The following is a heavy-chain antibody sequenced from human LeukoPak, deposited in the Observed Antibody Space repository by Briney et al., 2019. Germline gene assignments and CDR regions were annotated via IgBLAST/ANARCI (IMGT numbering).Heavy chain of an antibody. CDR1: GFTFSSYS. D-gene: IGHD3-22*01. Sequence: GGSLRLSCAASGFTFSSYSMNWVRQAPGKGLEWVSAISGSGGSTYYADSVKGRFTISRDNSKNTLYLQMNSLRAEDTAVYYCASARYSYYYDSTGPTDAFDIWGQGTMVTVSS. CDR3: ASARYSYYYDSTGPTDAFDI. CDR2: ISGSGGST. V-gene: IGHV3-23*01. J-gene: IGHJ3*02.